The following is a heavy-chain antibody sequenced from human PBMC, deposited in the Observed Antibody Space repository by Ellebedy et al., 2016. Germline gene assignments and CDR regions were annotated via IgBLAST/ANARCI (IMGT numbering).Heavy chain of an antibody. CDR1: GYTFTSYG. CDR3: ARGYSGYDREDFYYYYYYMDV. CDR2: ISAYNGNT. Sequence: ASVKVSXXASGYTFTSYGISWVRQAPGQGLEWMGWISAYNGNTNYAQKLQGRVTITRNTSISTAYMELSSLRSEDTAVYYCARGYSGYDREDFYYYYYYMDVWGKGTTVTVSS. V-gene: IGHV1-18*01. J-gene: IGHJ6*03. D-gene: IGHD5-12*01.